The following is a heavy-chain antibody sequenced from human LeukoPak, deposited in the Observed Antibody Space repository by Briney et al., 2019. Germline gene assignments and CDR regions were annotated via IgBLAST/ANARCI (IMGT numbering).Heavy chain of an antibody. V-gene: IGHV3-7*01. CDR1: GVSWSVYW. J-gene: IGHJ5*02. CDR2: IKTDGSVK. CDR3: APSP. Sequence: GSLRLSRAASGVSWSVYWINWVRQAPGEGLWWVANIKTDGSVKSSVDSVKGRFTISRDNAKNSVYLQMDILRVEDTAIYYFAPSPGGQGALVTVSS.